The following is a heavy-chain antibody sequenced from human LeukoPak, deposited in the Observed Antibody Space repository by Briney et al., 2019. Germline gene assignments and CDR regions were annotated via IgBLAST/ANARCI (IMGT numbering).Heavy chain of an antibody. D-gene: IGHD2-15*01. CDR3: ARVGCTGGSCLAYNYYAMDV. Sequence: PGGSLRLSCAASTFTFSSYTMNWVRQAPGTGLEWVSSISSSGSYIYYADSLKGRFTVSRDNARKSLYLQMNSLRAEDTAVYYCARVGCTGGSCLAYNYYAMDVWGQGTTVTVSS. CDR1: TFTFSSYT. J-gene: IGHJ6*02. V-gene: IGHV3-21*01. CDR2: ISSSGSYI.